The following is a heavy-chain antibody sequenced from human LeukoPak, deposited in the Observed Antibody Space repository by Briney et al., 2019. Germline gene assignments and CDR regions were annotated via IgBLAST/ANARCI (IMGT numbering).Heavy chain of an antibody. J-gene: IGHJ4*02. CDR1: GFTLGHSG. V-gene: IGHV3-49*04. CDR3: TSVYCSGGSCYPNLPDY. D-gene: IGHD2-15*01. CDR2: IRNTTYGGTT. Sequence: GGSLRLSCTGSGFTLGHSGMSWVPEAPGKGREWVGLIRNTTYGGTTTYAASVRGRFTISRDDSKSVAYVQMNSLTTEDTAMYYCTSVYCSGGSCYPNLPDYWGQGTLVTVSS.